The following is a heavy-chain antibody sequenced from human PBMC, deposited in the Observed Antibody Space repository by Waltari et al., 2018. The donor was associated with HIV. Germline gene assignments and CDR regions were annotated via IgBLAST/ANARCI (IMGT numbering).Heavy chain of an antibody. CDR2: ISYEGSNK. D-gene: IGHD5-18*01. CDR3: AKPAAMASYGMDV. Sequence: QVQLVESGGGVVQPGRSLRLSCAASGFTFSSYGMHWVRQAPGKGVDWVAVISYEGSNKYYADSVKGRFTISRDNSKNTLYLQMNSLRAEDTAVYYCAKPAAMASYGMDVWGQGTTVTVSS. CDR1: GFTFSSYG. J-gene: IGHJ6*02. V-gene: IGHV3-30*18.